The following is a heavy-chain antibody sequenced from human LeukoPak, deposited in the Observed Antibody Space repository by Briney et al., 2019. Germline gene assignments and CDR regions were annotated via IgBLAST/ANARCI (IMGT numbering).Heavy chain of an antibody. V-gene: IGHV1-18*01. CDR1: GYTFAIYG. J-gene: IGHJ5*02. D-gene: IGHD2-21*02. Sequence: ASVTVSCTASGYTFAIYGISWVRQAPGQGLEWMAWISPYDGDTNYAQNFEGRVTMTTETSTSTAYMELRSLRSDDTAIYYCARDYCTRGGDCYKEDLFDPWGQGTLVTVSS. CDR2: ISPYDGDT. CDR3: ARDYCTRGGDCYKEDLFDP.